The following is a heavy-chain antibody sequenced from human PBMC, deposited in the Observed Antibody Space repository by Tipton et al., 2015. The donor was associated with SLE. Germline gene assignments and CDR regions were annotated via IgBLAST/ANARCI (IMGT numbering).Heavy chain of an antibody. CDR2: IKEDGSEK. CDR3: AKGVVVLGFGMDV. CDR1: GFTFSNYW. Sequence: SLRLSCAASGFTFSNYWMTWVRQAPGKGLEWVANIKEDGSEKSYVDSVKGRFTISRDNAKNSLYLQMDNLRPEDTAVYYCAKGVVVLGFGMDVWGQGTTVTVSS. V-gene: IGHV3-7*01. D-gene: IGHD2-15*01. J-gene: IGHJ6*02.